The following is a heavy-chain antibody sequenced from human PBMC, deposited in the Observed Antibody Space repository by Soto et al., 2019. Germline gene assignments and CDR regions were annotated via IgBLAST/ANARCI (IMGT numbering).Heavy chain of an antibody. J-gene: IGHJ4*02. V-gene: IGHV4-39*01. CDR1: GGSISSSSYY. Sequence: SETLSLTCTVSGGSISSSSYYWGWIRQPPGKGLEWIGSIYYSGSTNYNPSLKSRVTISVDTSKNQFSLKLSSVTAADTAVYYCARHGSSWYGEWRYFDYWGQGTLVTVSS. CDR2: IYYSGST. D-gene: IGHD6-13*01. CDR3: ARHGSSWYGEWRYFDY.